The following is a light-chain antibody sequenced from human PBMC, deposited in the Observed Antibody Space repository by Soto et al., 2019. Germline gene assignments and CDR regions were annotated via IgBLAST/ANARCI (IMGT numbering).Light chain of an antibody. Sequence: DIVLTQTPLSSPVTLGQPASISCRSSQSVEHSDGNTYLICLQHMPFQPPRLLMHKISNRFSVVPDRFSGSGAGTDFTLKISRVEAEDVGVYYCMQATQSWTFGQGTKVEVK. CDR3: MQATQSWT. J-gene: IGKJ1*01. CDR2: KIS. CDR1: QSVEHSDGNTY. V-gene: IGKV2-24*01.